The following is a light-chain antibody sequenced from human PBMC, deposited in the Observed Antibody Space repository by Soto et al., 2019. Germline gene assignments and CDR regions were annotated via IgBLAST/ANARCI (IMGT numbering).Light chain of an antibody. Sequence: EIVLTQSPGTLSLSPGERATLSCRASQSVSSSYLAWYQQKPGQAPRLLIYGASSRDTGIPDRFSGSGSGTDFNLTISRLEPEDFAVYYCQQYGSSPRTFGQGTKLEIK. V-gene: IGKV3-20*01. CDR3: QQYGSSPRT. J-gene: IGKJ2*01. CDR1: QSVSSSY. CDR2: GAS.